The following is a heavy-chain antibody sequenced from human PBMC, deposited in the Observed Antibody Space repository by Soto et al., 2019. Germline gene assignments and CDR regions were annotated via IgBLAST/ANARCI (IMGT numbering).Heavy chain of an antibody. Sequence: QVQLVESGGGVVQPGRSLRLSCAGSGFSFSSYTMHWVRQAPGKGLEWVALISFDSSNKYYAASVKGRFSISRDNSKNTVFLQMDSLRPDDTALYYCARDRVRLGELSLIGDFDYWGQGTLVTVSS. CDR3: ARDRVRLGELSLIGDFDY. V-gene: IGHV3-30*01. CDR2: ISFDSSNK. D-gene: IGHD3-16*02. J-gene: IGHJ4*02. CDR1: GFSFSSYT.